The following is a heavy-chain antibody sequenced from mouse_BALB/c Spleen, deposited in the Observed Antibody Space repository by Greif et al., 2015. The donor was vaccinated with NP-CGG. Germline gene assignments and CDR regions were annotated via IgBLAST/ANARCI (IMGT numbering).Heavy chain of an antibody. V-gene: IGHV1-7*01. D-gene: IGHD2-3*01. CDR2: INPSTGYT. J-gene: IGHJ2*01. CDR1: GYTFTSYW. CDR3: ARSPDGYYDY. Sequence: QVQLQQPGAERAKPGASVKMSCKASGYTFTSYWMHWVKQRPGQGLEWIGYINPSTGYTEYNQKFKDKATLTADKSSSTAYMQLSSLTSEDSAVYYCARSPDGYYDYWGQGTTLTVSS.